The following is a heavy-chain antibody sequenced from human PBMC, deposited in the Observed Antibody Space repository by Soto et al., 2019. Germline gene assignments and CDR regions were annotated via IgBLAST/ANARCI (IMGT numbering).Heavy chain of an antibody. CDR3: AKGFIVVVTVLRPDDAFDV. CDR2: ISGGGGNT. Sequence: DVQLLESGGGLVQPGGSLRLSCATSGFTFGNYGMNGVRQAPGKGLEWVSGISGGGGNTYYADSVKGRFTISRDPSKNTVFLELNSLRAEDTAVYYCAKGFIVVVTVLRPDDAFDVWGQGTLVTVSS. CDR1: GFTFGNYG. J-gene: IGHJ3*01. D-gene: IGHD2-21*02. V-gene: IGHV3-23*01.